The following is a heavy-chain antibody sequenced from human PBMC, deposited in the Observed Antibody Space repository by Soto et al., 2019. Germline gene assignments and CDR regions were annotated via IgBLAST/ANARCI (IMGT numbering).Heavy chain of an antibody. CDR3: ARESDLYNWFDP. Sequence: EVQLVESGGGLVQPGGSLRLSCAASGCTFSSYSMNWVRQAPGKGLEWVSYISSSSATIYYADSVKGRFTISRDNAKNSLYLQMNSLRAEDTAVYYCARESDLYNWFDPWGQGTLVTVSS. J-gene: IGHJ5*02. CDR1: GCTFSSYS. CDR2: ISSSSATI. V-gene: IGHV3-48*01.